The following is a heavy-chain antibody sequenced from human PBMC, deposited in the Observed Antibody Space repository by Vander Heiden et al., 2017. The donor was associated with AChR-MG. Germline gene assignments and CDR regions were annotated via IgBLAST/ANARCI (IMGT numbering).Heavy chain of an antibody. V-gene: IGHV3-21*01. Sequence: EVQLVESGGGLVKPGGSLRVSCAASGFTFSGYDMNWIRQAPGKGLEWVSSISGDSTYIYYSDSVKGRFTISRDNAKNSLFLQMNSLRAEDTAVYYCARHQDYGDWKTPIDSWGQGTLVTVSS. D-gene: IGHD4-17*01. CDR3: ARHQDYGDWKTPIDS. CDR1: GFTFSGYD. CDR2: ISGDSTYI. J-gene: IGHJ4*02.